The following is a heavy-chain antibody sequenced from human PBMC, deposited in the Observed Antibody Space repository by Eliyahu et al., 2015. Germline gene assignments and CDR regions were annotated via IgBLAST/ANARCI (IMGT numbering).Heavy chain of an antibody. D-gene: IGHD3-10*01. CDR1: GGSVSXXNYH. J-gene: IGHJ4*02. V-gene: IGHV4-39*01. CDR3: ARHQHYSGAGSWAIDY. CDR2: IYYSGXT. Sequence: QLQLQESGPGLVKPSETLSXTCTVSGGSVSXXNYHWGWVRQTPGKGLEWIGSIYYSGXTYYNPSLKSRVTISVDTSKNQFSLKLRSVTAADTAVYYCARHQHYSGAGSWAIDYWGQGTLVTVSS.